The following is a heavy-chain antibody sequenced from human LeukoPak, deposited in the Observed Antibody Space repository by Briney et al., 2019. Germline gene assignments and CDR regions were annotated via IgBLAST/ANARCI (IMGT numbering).Heavy chain of an antibody. V-gene: IGHV3-7*01. CDR3: ASERPSSSWYDY. CDR2: IYQDGSEK. J-gene: IGHJ4*02. D-gene: IGHD6-13*01. CDR1: GFTFSRNL. Sequence: GGSLRLSCAASGFTFSRNLMTWVRQAPGKGLEWAANIYQDGSEKYYVDSVRGRFTISRDNAKNTLYLQMNSLRAEDTAVYFCASERPSSSWYDYWGQGTLVTVSS.